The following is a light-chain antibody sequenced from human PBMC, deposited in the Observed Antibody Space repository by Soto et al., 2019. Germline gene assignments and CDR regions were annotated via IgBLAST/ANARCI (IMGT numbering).Light chain of an antibody. V-gene: IGKV3-20*01. Sequence: EIVLTQSPGTLSLSPGERATLSCRASQSVSSSYLAWYQQNPGQAPRLLIYGASSRATGIPDRFSGSGSGTDFTLTISRLESEEFAVYFCQQYDSSPLTFGGGSKVEIK. CDR2: GAS. CDR3: QQYDSSPLT. J-gene: IGKJ4*01. CDR1: QSVSSSY.